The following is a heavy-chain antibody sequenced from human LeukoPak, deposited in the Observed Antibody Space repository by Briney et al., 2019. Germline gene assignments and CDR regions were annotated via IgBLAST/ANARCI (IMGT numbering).Heavy chain of an antibody. Sequence: SVKVSCKASGGTFSSYAISWVRQAPGQGLEWMGGIIPIFGTANYAQKFQGRVTITTDESTSTAYMELSSLRSEDTAVYYCASGNGSGSYDWFDPWGQGTLVTVSS. CDR2: IIPIFGTA. J-gene: IGHJ5*02. CDR1: GGTFSSYA. V-gene: IGHV1-69*05. D-gene: IGHD3-10*01. CDR3: ASGNGSGSYDWFDP.